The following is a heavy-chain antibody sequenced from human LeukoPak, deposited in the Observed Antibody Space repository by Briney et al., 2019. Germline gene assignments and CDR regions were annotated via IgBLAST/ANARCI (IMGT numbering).Heavy chain of an antibody. CDR1: GFSFRSYA. CDR3: ARAPDGDNPYFDY. CDR2: ISYDGSKE. Sequence: GGSLRLSCAPSGFSFRSYAMNWVRRAPGKGLDWVAFISYDGSKEYHADSVKGRFTISRDNSKNTLYLQMSSLRPEDTAVYYCARAPDGDNPYFDYWGQGTLVTVSS. D-gene: IGHD5-24*01. J-gene: IGHJ4*02. V-gene: IGHV3-30*15.